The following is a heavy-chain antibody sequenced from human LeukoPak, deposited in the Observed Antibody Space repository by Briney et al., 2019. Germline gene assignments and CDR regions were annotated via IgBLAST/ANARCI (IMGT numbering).Heavy chain of an antibody. V-gene: IGHV4-59*01. CDR1: GVSITTYY. Sequence: SETLSLTCTVSGVSITTYYWSWIRQPPGKGLEWIGFISYSGTTSSSPSLKSRVTMSVDAPKNQFSLKLSSVNAADTAVYYCATSYPSGSYGNLDSWGQGTLVSVSS. CDR3: ATSYPSGSYGNLDS. D-gene: IGHD3-10*01. CDR2: ISYSGTT. J-gene: IGHJ4*02.